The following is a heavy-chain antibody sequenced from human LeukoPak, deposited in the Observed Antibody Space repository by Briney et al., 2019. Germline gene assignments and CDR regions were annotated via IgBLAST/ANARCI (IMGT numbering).Heavy chain of an antibody. V-gene: IGHV3-53*01. Sequence: GGSLRLSCAASGFSVSGKFMSWVRQAPGKGLEWVSIIHYDGKIRYAGSVGGRFTIYRDDSENTLFLQMNSLRVDDTAVYFCASGDGYLQPYWGQGILVTVSS. J-gene: IGHJ4*02. D-gene: IGHD2-21*01. CDR3: ASGDGYLQPY. CDR2: IHYDGKI. CDR1: GFSVSGKF.